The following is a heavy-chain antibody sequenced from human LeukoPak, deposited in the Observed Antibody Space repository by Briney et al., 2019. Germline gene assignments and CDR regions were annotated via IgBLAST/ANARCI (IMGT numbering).Heavy chain of an antibody. CDR1: GGSFSGYY. J-gene: IGHJ4*02. D-gene: IGHD3-16*01. V-gene: IGHV4-31*11. CDR2: IYYSGST. CDR3: ARVAGGIDY. Sequence: PSETLSLTCAVYGGSFSGYYWSWIRQHPGKGLEWIGYIYYSGSTYYNPSLKSRVTISVDTSKNQFSLKLSSATAADTAVYYCARVAGGIDYWGQGTLVTVSS.